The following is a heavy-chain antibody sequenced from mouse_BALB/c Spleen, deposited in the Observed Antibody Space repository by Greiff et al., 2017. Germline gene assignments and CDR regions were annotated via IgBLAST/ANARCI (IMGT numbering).Heavy chain of an antibody. CDR3: ARNWDY. J-gene: IGHJ2*01. Sequence: VQLQQSGPGLVQPSQSLSITCTVSGFSLTSYGVHWVRQSPGKGLEWLGVIWSCGSTDYNAAFISRLSISKDNSKSQVFFKMNSLQANDTAIYYCARNWDYWGQGTTLTVSS. CDR1: GFSLTSYG. V-gene: IGHV2-2*02. CDR2: IWSCGST.